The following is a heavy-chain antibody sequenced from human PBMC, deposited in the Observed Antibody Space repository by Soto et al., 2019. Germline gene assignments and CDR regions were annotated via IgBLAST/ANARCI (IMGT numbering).Heavy chain of an antibody. D-gene: IGHD1-1*01. CDR2: ISSSGSTI. CDR1: GFTFSSYE. Sequence: EVQLVESGGGLVQPGGSLRLSCAASGFTFSSYEMNWVRQAPGKGLEWVSYISSSGSTIYYADSVKGRFTISRDNAKNSLYLQMNSLRAEDTAVYYCARGPSHANLKYYYYYYGMDVWGQGTTVTVSS. V-gene: IGHV3-48*03. CDR3: ARGPSHANLKYYYYYYGMDV. J-gene: IGHJ6*02.